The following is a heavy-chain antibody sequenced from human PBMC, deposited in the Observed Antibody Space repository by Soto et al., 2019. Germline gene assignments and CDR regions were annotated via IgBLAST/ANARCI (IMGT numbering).Heavy chain of an antibody. Sequence: HPGGSLRLSCETSGFSFSVYGMHWVRQAPGKGLEWVAVIWYDASKQFYAASVEGRFTISRDNSKAILYPQMNSLRAEDTAVYYCAAWAEGATEVHWGQGTLVTVSS. CDR1: GFSFSVYG. V-gene: IGHV3-33*01. CDR2: IWYDASKQ. CDR3: AAWAEGATEVH. J-gene: IGHJ4*02. D-gene: IGHD2-15*01.